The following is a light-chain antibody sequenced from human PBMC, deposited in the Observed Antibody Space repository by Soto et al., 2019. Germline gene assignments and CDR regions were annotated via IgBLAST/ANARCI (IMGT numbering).Light chain of an antibody. V-gene: IGKV2-28*01. Sequence: DIVMTQSPLSLPVTPGEPASISCRSSQSLLHSNGYNYLDWYLQKPGQSPQLLIYLGSNRASGVPDRFSGSGSGTHFTLKISRVEAEDVGVYYCMKALQTPYTFGQGTKLEIK. CDR1: QSLLHSNGYNY. J-gene: IGKJ2*01. CDR3: MKALQTPYT. CDR2: LGS.